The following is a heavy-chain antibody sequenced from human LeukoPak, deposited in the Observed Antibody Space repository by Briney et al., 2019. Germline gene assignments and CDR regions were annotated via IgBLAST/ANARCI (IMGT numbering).Heavy chain of an antibody. J-gene: IGHJ2*01. V-gene: IGHV4-30-2*01. D-gene: IGHD5-24*01. CDR3: ARDRGDGYNYYWYFDL. CDR1: GGSISSGGYY. Sequence: SETLSLTCTVSGGSISSGGYYWSWIRQPPGKGLEWIGYIYHSGSTYYNPSLKSRVTISVDRSKNQFSLKLSSVTAADTAVYYCARDRGDGYNYYWYFDLWGRGTLVTVSS. CDR2: IYHSGST.